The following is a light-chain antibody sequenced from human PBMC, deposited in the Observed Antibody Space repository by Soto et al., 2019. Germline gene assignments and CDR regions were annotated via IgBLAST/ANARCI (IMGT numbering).Light chain of an antibody. V-gene: IGLV1-47*01. J-gene: IGLJ1*01. CDR1: STNIGSNY. CDR2: RNN. Sequence: QSVLTQPPSASGTPGQRVTISCSGSSTNIGSNYVYWYQQLPGTAPKLLIYRNNQRPSGVPDRFSGSKSGTSPSLAISGLRSEDGAVYYCAEWDDSLSGQVFGTGTRVTAL. CDR3: AEWDDSLSGQV.